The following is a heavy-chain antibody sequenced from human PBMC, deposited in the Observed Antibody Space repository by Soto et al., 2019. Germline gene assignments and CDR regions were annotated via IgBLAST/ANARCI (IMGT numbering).Heavy chain of an antibody. CDR1: GYTYTAYP. Sequence: QVQLVQSRAEVKKPGASVKVSCTTPGYTYTAYPIHWVRQAPGQGLEWMGWINVGNGNARYSQKFQGRVTMTRDTFACTVYMELRSLRSEATAVYYSTSSSDRGSCGPGTLV. J-gene: IGHJ5*02. V-gene: IGHV1-3*01. CDR2: INVGNGNA. D-gene: IGHD3-22*01. CDR3: TSSSDRGS.